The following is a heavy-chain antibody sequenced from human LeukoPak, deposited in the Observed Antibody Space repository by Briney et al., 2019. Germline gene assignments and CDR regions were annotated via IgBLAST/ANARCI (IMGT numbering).Heavy chain of an antibody. D-gene: IGHD6-6*01. CDR3: VNGGPYSSSSMDV. Sequence: GGSLRLSCSGSGFTFSSSAMHWVRQAPGKGLEYVSSISSNGVNTYYADSVKGRFTISRDNSKNTLYLQMSSLRPEDTAVYYCVNGGPYSSSSMDVWGQGTTVTVSS. CDR1: GFTFSSSA. CDR2: ISSNGVNT. J-gene: IGHJ6*02. V-gene: IGHV3-64D*09.